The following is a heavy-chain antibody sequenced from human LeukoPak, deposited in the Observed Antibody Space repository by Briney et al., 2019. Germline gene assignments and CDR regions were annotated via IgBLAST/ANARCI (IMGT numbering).Heavy chain of an antibody. Sequence: GGSLRLSCAASGFTFSNYSMNWVRQAPGKGLEWVSYISSSSTIYYADSVKGRFTISRDNAKDSLYLQMNSLRDEDTAVYYCVRDRRLSTHGYGMDVWGQGTTVTVSS. D-gene: IGHD2-15*01. CDR1: GFTFSNYS. V-gene: IGHV3-48*02. J-gene: IGHJ6*02. CDR3: VRDRRLSTHGYGMDV. CDR2: ISSSSTI.